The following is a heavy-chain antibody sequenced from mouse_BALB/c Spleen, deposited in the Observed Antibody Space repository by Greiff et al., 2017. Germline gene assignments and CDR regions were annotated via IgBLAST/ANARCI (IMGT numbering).Heavy chain of an antibody. CDR2: IYPGSGST. J-gene: IGHJ3*01. CDR3: TRRGSPAWFAY. Sequence: LKQPGSELVRPGASVKLSCKASGYTFTSYWMHWVKQRPGQGLEWIGNIYPGSGSTNYDEKFKSKATLTVDTSSSTAYMQLSSLTSEDSAVYYCTRRGSPAWFAYWGQGTLVTVSA. CDR1: GYTFTSYW. D-gene: IGHD1-1*02. V-gene: IGHV1S22*01.